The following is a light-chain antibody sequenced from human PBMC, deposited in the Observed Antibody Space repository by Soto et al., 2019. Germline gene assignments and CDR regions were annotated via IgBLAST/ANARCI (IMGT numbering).Light chain of an antibody. J-gene: IGLJ2*01. Sequence: QSALTQPPSASGSPGQSVAISCTGTSSDVGGYDYVSWYQQHPGKAPKLMIYEVTKRPSGVPDRFSGSKSGNTASLTVSGLQSEDEAHYYCASYTGSNTRIFGGGTKVTVL. CDR1: SSDVGGYDY. CDR2: EVT. CDR3: ASYTGSNTRI. V-gene: IGLV2-8*01.